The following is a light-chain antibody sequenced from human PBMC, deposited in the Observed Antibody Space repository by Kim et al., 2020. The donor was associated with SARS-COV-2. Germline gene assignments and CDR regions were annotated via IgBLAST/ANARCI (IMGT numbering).Light chain of an antibody. CDR1: KLGDKY. V-gene: IGLV3-1*01. Sequence: SYELTQPPSVFVSPGQTASITCSGDKLGDKYACWYQQKPGQSPVLVIYQDSKRPSGIPERFSGSNSGNTATLTISGTQAMDEADYYCQAWDSSIYVFGTG. CDR2: QDS. J-gene: IGLJ1*01. CDR3: QAWDSSIYV.